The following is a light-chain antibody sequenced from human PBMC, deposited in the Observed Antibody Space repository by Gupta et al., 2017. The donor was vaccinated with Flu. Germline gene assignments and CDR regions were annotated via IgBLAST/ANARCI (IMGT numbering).Light chain of an antibody. Sequence: HSVLTQPPSASGTPGQRVTISCSGSSSNIGSNTVNWYQQLPGTAPKILCERNNQLQSGAPDLCEGDNAGTSAFTTTRCLQSEDDAYYYCAEWDISLNFVFGGGTKVTVL. CDR3: AEWDISLNFV. CDR1: SSNIGSNT. V-gene: IGLV1-44*01. J-gene: IGLJ3*02. CDR2: RNN.